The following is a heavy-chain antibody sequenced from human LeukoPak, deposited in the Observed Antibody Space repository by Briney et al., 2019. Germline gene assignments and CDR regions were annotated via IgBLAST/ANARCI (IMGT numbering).Heavy chain of an antibody. CDR2: IYYSGST. CDR3: ARLRRGWSVRD. Sequence: SETLSLTCTVSGGTISSSSYYWGWIRQPPGKGLEWIGSIYYSGSTYYNPSLKSRVTISVDTSKNQFSLKLSSVTAADTAVYYCARLRRGWSVRDWGQGTLVTVSS. V-gene: IGHV4-39*01. D-gene: IGHD3-10*01. CDR1: GGTISSSSYY. J-gene: IGHJ4*02.